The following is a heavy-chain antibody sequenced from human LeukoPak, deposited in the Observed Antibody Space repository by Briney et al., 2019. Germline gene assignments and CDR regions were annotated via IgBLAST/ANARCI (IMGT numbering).Heavy chain of an antibody. J-gene: IGHJ3*02. CDR3: AKSVSPPDASDI. Sequence: PGGSLRLSCAAPGFTFDEYAMNWVRQAPGKGLEWVSLISGDGGVTYYADSVKGRFTISRDNSKNSVYLQMNSLRPEDTAPYYCAKSVSPPDASDIWGQGTMVTVSS. CDR2: ISGDGGVT. V-gene: IGHV3-43*02. CDR1: GFTFDEYA.